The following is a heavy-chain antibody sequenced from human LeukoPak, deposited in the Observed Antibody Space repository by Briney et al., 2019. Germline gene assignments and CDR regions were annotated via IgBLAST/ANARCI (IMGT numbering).Heavy chain of an antibody. CDR3: ATETEYSNYDAFDI. CDR2: ISGGNNDL. D-gene: IGHD4-11*01. J-gene: IGHJ3*02. Sequence: AGGSQTLSCAASGFTFTKYEINWVRQARGKGLERISYISGGNNDLYYGVAVKGRFTISRDNGKNSLYLHMSSLRADDTAIYYCATETEYSNYDAFDIWGQGTMVTVSS. CDR1: GFTFTKYE. V-gene: IGHV3-48*03.